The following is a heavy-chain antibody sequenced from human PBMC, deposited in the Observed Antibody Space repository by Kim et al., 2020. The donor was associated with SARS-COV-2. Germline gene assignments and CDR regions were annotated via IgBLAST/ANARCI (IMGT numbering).Heavy chain of an antibody. V-gene: IGHV4-4*07. CDR1: GGSISSYY. CDR3: ARESRGENYYVYNWFDP. J-gene: IGHJ5*02. Sequence: SETLSLTCTVSGGSISSYYWSWIRQPAGKGLEWIGRIYTSGSTNYNPSLKSRVTMSVDTSKNQFSLKLSSVTAADTAVYYCARESRGENYYVYNWFDPWGQGTLVTVSS. D-gene: IGHD3-10*02. CDR2: IYTSGST.